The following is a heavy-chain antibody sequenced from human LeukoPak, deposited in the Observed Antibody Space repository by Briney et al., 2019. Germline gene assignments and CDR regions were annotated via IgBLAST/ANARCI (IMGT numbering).Heavy chain of an antibody. Sequence: GGSLRLSCAASGFTFTSYSMIWVRQAPGKGLEWASYISSSTTTIYYADSVKGRFTISRDNAKNSLYLQMNSLRAEDTALYYCAKDVGGAGPAAIIAPDYWGQGTLVTVSS. CDR3: AKDVGGAGPAAIIAPDY. D-gene: IGHD2-2*01. V-gene: IGHV3-48*04. CDR1: GFTFTSYS. CDR2: ISSSTTTI. J-gene: IGHJ4*02.